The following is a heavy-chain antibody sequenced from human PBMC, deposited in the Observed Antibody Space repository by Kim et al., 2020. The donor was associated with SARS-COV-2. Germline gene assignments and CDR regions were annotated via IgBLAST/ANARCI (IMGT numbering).Heavy chain of an antibody. CDR3: VRDPGRLHLGDLYV. J-gene: IGHJ6*02. D-gene: IGHD3-16*01. CDR2: INSYGDTI. CDR1: GFTFRNYY. V-gene: IGHV3-11*04. Sequence: GGSLRLSCTTSGFTFRNYYMNWIRQAPGQGLEWIAYINSYGDTIYYADSVEGRFTISRDNTRNSLYLQMNSLTVEDTAVYYCVRDPGRLHLGDLYVWGHGTTVIVSS.